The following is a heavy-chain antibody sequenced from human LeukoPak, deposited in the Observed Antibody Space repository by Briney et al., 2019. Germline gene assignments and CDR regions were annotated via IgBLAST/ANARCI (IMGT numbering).Heavy chain of an antibody. D-gene: IGHD3-22*01. V-gene: IGHV1-18*01. CDR1: GYTFTSYG. Sequence: ASVKVSCKASGYTFTSYGISWVRQAPGQGLEWMGWISAYNGNTNYAQKLQGRVTMTTDTSTRTASMERRSLRSDDTAVYYCARLNGYYDSSGYYLDYWGQGTLVTVSS. J-gene: IGHJ4*02. CDR3: ARLNGYYDSSGYYLDY. CDR2: ISAYNGNT.